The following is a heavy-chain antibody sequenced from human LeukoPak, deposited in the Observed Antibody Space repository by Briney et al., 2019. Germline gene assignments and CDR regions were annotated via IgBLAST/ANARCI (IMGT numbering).Heavy chain of an antibody. CDR1: GDTFSTYA. V-gene: IGHV1-69*06. CDR2: IIPIFGTA. J-gene: IGHJ3*02. D-gene: IGHD5-18*01. CDR3: ARGAAQPSTATDAFDI. Sequence: GASVKVSCKASGDTFSTYAISWVRQAPGQGLEWMGGIIPIFGTANYAQKFQGRVTITADKSTSTAYMELSSLRSEDTAVYYCARGAAQPSTATDAFDIWGQGTMVTVSS.